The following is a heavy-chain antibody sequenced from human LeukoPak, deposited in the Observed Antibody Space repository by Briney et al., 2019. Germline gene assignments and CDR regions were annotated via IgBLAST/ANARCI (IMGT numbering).Heavy chain of an antibody. V-gene: IGHV1-24*01. D-gene: IGHD6-19*01. Sequence: GASVKVSCKVSGYTLTELSMHWVRQAPGKGLEWMGGFDPEDGETIYAQKFQGRVTMTEDTSTDTAYMELSSLRSEDTAVYYCARDPGSSGWYDYYYMAVWGKGTTVTVSS. CDR3: ARDPGSSGWYDYYYMAV. CDR1: GYTLTELS. J-gene: IGHJ6*03. CDR2: FDPEDGET.